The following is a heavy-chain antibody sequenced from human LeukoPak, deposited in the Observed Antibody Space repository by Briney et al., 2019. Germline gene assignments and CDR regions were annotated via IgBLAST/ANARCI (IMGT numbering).Heavy chain of an antibody. Sequence: PGRSLRLSCVASGFTFDDYAMHWVRQAPGKGLEWVSGISWNGVTIAYADSVKGRFTISRDNGKNTLYLQMNSLRAEDTAVYYCATYRGYPVDYWGQGTLVTVSS. CDR1: GFTFDDYA. CDR2: ISWNGVTI. V-gene: IGHV3-9*01. D-gene: IGHD1-1*01. CDR3: ATYRGYPVDY. J-gene: IGHJ4*02.